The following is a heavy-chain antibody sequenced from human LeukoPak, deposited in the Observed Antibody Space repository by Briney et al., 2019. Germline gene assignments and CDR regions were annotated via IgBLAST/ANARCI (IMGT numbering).Heavy chain of an antibody. CDR1: GLTFSSYA. V-gene: IGHV3-30*01. D-gene: IGHD5-18*01. CDR3: ARPGPDTAMVTELAY. J-gene: IGHJ4*02. CDR2: ISYDGSNK. Sequence: GRSPRLSCAASGLTFSSYAMHWVRQAPGKGLEWVAVISYDGSNKYYADSVKGRFTISRDNSKNTLYLQMNSLRAEDTAVYYCARPGPDTAMVTELAYWGQGTLVTVSS.